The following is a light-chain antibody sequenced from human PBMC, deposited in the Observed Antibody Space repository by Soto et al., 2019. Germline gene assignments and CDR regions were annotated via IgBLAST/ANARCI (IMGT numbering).Light chain of an antibody. V-gene: IGLV2-8*01. CDR3: SSYAGSNMWV. Sequence: QSALTQPPSASGSPGQSVTISCTGTSSDVGAYNYVSWYQQYPGKAPKLMIYEVSKRPSGVPDRFSGSKSGKTASLTVSGLQAEDEADYYCSSYAGSNMWVFGGGTQLTVL. J-gene: IGLJ3*02. CDR1: SSDVGAYNY. CDR2: EVS.